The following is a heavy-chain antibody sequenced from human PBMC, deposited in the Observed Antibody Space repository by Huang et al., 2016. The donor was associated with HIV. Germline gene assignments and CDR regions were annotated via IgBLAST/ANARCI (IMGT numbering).Heavy chain of an antibody. CDR2: INAGNGNT. Sequence: QVHLVQSGAEVKKPGASVKVSCKASGYIFSTYDTHWVRQAPGQRLEWMGRINAGNGNTKYSQRFQGRVTITRDTAANTAYVELSSLRSEDTGVYYCARGIAAGDYWGQGTLVTVSS. CDR3: ARGIAAGDY. D-gene: IGHD6-25*01. J-gene: IGHJ4*02. CDR1: GYIFSTYD. V-gene: IGHV1-3*01.